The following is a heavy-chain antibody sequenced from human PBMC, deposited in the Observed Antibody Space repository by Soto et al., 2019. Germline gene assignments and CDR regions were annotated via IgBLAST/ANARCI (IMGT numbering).Heavy chain of an antibody. Sequence: GESLKISCKGSGYSFAGYWITWVRQKPGKGLEWMGRIDPSDSQTYYSPSFRGHVTISATKSITTVFLQWSSLRASDTAMYYCARQIYYSDTGPNFQYYFDSWGQGTQVTVSS. CDR3: ARQIYYSDTGPNFQYYFDS. CDR2: IDPSDSQT. J-gene: IGHJ4*02. D-gene: IGHD3-22*01. V-gene: IGHV5-10-1*01. CDR1: GYSFAGYW.